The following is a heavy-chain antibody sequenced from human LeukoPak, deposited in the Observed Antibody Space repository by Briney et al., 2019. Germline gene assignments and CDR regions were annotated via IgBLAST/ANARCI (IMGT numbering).Heavy chain of an antibody. Sequence: SQTLSLTCAVSGGSISSGGYSWRWIRQPPGKGLEWIGYIYHSGSTYYNPSLKSRVTISVDRSKNQFSLKLSSVTAADTAVYYCAREVDTAMGPYFDYWGQGTTVTVST. CDR2: IYHSGST. J-gene: IGHJ4*03. D-gene: IGHD5-18*01. CDR1: GGSISSGGYS. CDR3: AREVDTAMGPYFDY. V-gene: IGHV4-30-2*01.